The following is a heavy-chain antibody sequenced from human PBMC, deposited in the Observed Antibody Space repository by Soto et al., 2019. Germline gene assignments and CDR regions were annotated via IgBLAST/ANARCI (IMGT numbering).Heavy chain of an antibody. CDR2: INAGNGNT. D-gene: IGHD3-22*01. CDR3: ASSYYYDSSGYYPSDY. J-gene: IGHJ4*02. V-gene: IGHV1-3*01. CDR1: GYTFTSYA. Sequence: GASVKVSCKASGYTFTSYAMHWVRPAPGQRLEWMGWINAGNGNTKYSQKFQGRVTITRDTSASTAYMELSSLRSEGTAVYYCASSYYYDSSGYYPSDYWGRGTLVTVSS.